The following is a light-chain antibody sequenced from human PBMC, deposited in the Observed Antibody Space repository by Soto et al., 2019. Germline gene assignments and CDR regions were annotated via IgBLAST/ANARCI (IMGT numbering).Light chain of an antibody. CDR3: QKCKVAPLT. Sequence: DIQMTQSPSSLSASVGDRVTITCRASQGIDNHLAWFQQKPGKAPNLLIYAASTLQSGVPSRFTGSGSGTDFTLTISSLQPEDAAIYYCQKCKVAPLTFGGGTKVEIK. J-gene: IGKJ4*01. CDR1: QGIDNH. CDR2: AAS. V-gene: IGKV1-27*01.